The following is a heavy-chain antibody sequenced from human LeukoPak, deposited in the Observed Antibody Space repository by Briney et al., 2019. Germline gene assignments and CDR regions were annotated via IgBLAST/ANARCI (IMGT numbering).Heavy chain of an antibody. J-gene: IGHJ6*03. CDR2: ISGSGGST. V-gene: IGHV3-23*01. CDR3: AKNGDRGAYCSGGTCYPYYYYYMDV. Sequence: GGSLRLSCAASGFTFSSYGMSWVRQAPGKGLEWVSAISGSGGSTYYADSVKGRFTISRDNSKNTLYLQMNSLRAEDTAIYYCAKNGDRGAYCSGGTCYPYYYYYMDVWGKGTTVTISS. CDR1: GFTFSSYG. D-gene: IGHD2-15*01.